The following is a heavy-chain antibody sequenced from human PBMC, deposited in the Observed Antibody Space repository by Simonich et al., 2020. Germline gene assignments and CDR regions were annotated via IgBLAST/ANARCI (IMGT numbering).Heavy chain of an antibody. J-gene: IGHJ3*02. V-gene: IGHV1-18*01. Sequence: VQLVQSGAEVKKPGASVKVSCKASGYTFTSFGISWVGQAPGQGLEGMGWISAYNGNTNEAKKLQGRGTMTTDTSTSTAYMELRSLRSDDTAVYYCARSTTGTTAFDIWGQGTMVTVSS. CDR2: ISAYNGNT. D-gene: IGHD1-1*01. CDR1: GYTFTSFG. CDR3: ARSTTGTTAFDI.